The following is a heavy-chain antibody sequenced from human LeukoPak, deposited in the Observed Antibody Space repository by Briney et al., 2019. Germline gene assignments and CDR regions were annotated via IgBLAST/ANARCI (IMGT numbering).Heavy chain of an antibody. CDR3: VRRDNTGWNYFDC. Sequence: SETLSLTCTVSGGSINSHYWSWIRQTPGKGLEWIGDIYYSGSTKYNPSLKSRVTISVDTPKNDLSLRLTSVLAADTAIYYCVRRDNTGWNYFDCWGQGILVTVSS. CDR2: IYYSGST. V-gene: IGHV4-59*08. J-gene: IGHJ4*02. CDR1: GGSINSHY. D-gene: IGHD6-19*01.